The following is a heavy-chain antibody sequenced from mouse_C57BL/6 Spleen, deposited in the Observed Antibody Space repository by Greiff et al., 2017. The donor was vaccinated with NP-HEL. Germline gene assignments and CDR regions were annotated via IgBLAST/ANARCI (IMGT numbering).Heavy chain of an antibody. Sequence: EVKLVESGGGLVKPGGSLKLSCAASGFTFSSYAMSWVRQTPEKRLEWVATISDGGSYTYYPDNVKGRFTISRDNAKNNLYLQMSHLKSEDTAMYYCARITTVVAPYFDVWGTGTTVTVSS. J-gene: IGHJ1*03. CDR3: ARITTVVAPYFDV. D-gene: IGHD1-1*01. CDR2: ISDGGSYT. V-gene: IGHV5-4*03. CDR1: GFTFSSYA.